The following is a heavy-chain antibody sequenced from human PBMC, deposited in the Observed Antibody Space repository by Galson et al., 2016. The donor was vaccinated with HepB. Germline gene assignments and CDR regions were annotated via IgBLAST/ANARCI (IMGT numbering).Heavy chain of an antibody. J-gene: IGHJ2*01. Sequence: SLRLSCAASGFTFNTSWMSWVRQAPGKGLEWVANIKPDGREKYYVDAVKGRFTISRDNAKNSLFLQMNSLRAEDTAVYYCAKDSSSALWGRGSLVTVSS. D-gene: IGHD6-6*01. CDR3: AKDSSSAL. CDR1: GFTFNTSW. V-gene: IGHV3-7*01. CDR2: IKPDGREK.